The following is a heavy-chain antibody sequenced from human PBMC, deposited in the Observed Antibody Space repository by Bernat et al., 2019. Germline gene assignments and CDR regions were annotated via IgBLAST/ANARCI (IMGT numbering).Heavy chain of an antibody. D-gene: IGHD2-8*02. J-gene: IGHJ1*01. Sequence: EVQLVESGGALVQPGGSLRLSCVDSGFSFSGIWMTWVRQAPGKGLEWVANIKQDGSVQHYVDSVKGRFIISRDNTKNSLFLQMNSLRVDDTAVYYCARGYGPENWGQGTLVTVSS. CDR1: GFSFSGIW. CDR2: IKQDGSVQ. V-gene: IGHV3-7*03. CDR3: ARGYGPEN.